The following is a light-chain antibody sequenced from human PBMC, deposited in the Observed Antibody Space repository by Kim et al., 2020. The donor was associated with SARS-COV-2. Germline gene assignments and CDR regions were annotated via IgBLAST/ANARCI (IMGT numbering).Light chain of an antibody. CDR1: QSISSW. CDR2: KAS. CDR3: QQYNSYPWT. V-gene: IGKV1-5*03. Sequence: SASGGDRVSITCRASQSISSWLAWYQQKPGKAPKLLIYKASTLESGVPSRFSGSGSGTEFTLTISSLQPDDFATYYCQQYNSYPWTFGQGTKVDIK. J-gene: IGKJ1*01.